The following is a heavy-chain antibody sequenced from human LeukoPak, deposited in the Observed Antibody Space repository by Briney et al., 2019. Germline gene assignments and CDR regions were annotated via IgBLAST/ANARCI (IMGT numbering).Heavy chain of an antibody. CDR1: AGSTSSYY. V-gene: IGHV4-59*08. J-gene: IGHJ4*02. Sequence: PSETLSLTCTVSAGSTSSYYWSWIRQPPGKGLEWIGYIYYSGSTNYNPSLKSRVTISVDTSKNQFSLKLSSVTAADTAVYYCARHSGSSWSYFDQWGQGTVVTVSS. D-gene: IGHD6-13*01. CDR2: IYYSGST. CDR3: ARHSGSSWSYFDQ.